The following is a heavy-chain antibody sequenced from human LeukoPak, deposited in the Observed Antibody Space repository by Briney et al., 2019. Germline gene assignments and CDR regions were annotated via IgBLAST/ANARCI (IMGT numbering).Heavy chain of an antibody. CDR2: ISSSGSTI. Sequence: GGSLRLSCAASGFTFSDYYMSWIRQAPGKGLEWVSYISSSGSTICYADSVKGRFTISRDNAKNSLYLQMNSLRAEDTAVYYCARDLGATDNWFDPWGQGTLVTVSS. CDR3: ARDLGATDNWFDP. J-gene: IGHJ5*02. CDR1: GFTFSDYY. V-gene: IGHV3-11*01. D-gene: IGHD1-26*01.